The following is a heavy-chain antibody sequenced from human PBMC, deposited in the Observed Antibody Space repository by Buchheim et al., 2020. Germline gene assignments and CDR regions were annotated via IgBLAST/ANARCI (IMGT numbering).Heavy chain of an antibody. CDR2: INSDGSSI. V-gene: IGHV3-74*01. D-gene: IGHD5-12*01. J-gene: IGHJ6*02. Sequence: EVQLVESGGGLVQPGGSLRLSCAASGFTFSSYWMHWVRQAPGKGLVWVSRINSDGSSITYADSVKGRFTISRDNARKPLYLQMNSLRAEDTAVYYCARDYYDSRYYHYGMDVWGQGTT. CDR3: ARDYYDSRYYHYGMDV. CDR1: GFTFSSYW.